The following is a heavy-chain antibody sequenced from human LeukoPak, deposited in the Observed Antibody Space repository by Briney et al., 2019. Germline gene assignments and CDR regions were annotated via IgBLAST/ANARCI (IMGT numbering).Heavy chain of an antibody. V-gene: IGHV1-69*13. D-gene: IGHD5-12*01. CDR1: GGTFSIYA. CDR3: ARVEGYSGYDL. CDR2: IIPIFGTA. Sequence: GASVTVSFTASGGTFSIYAISWVRQAPGQGLEWMGGIIPIFGTANYAQKFQGRVTITADESTSTAYMELSSLRSEDTAVYYCARVEGYSGYDLWGQGTLVTVSS. J-gene: IGHJ5*02.